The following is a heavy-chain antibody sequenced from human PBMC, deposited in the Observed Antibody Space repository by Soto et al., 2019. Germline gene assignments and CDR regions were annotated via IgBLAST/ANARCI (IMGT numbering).Heavy chain of an antibody. CDR2: ISASGGST. D-gene: IGHD6-13*01. V-gene: IGHV3-23*01. CDR1: EFTFSTYA. J-gene: IGHJ6*03. CDR3: AKCIAAAGTDYYYMDV. Sequence: GGSLRLSCAASEFTFSTYAMTWVRQSPGKGLQWVSGISASGGSTYYADSVRGRFTIARDNFNNMLYLQMNTLRAEDTAVYYCAKCIAAAGTDYYYMDVWGKGTTVTVSS.